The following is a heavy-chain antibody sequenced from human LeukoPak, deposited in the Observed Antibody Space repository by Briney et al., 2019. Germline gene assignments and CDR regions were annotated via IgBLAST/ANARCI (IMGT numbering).Heavy chain of an antibody. J-gene: IGHJ5*02. CDR3: ARNRGFRSWFDP. CDR2: IYYSGST. Sequence: PSETLSLTCTVSGGSISSYYWSWIRQPPGKGLEWIGYIYYSGSTNYNPSLKSRVTISVDTSKNQFSLKLSSVTAADTAVYYCARNRGFRSWFDPWGQGTLVTVSS. CDR1: GGSISSYY. V-gene: IGHV4-59*01. D-gene: IGHD3-22*01.